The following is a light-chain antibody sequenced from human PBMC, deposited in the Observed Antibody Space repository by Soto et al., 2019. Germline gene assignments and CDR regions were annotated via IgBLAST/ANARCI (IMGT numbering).Light chain of an antibody. CDR2: DAS. V-gene: IGKV3-11*01. Sequence: EIVFTQAPATLSLSPRERATLSCRASQSVSSYLAWYQQKPGQAPRLLIYDASNRATGIPARFSGSGSGTDFTLNISSLESEDFAVYHCPPSSNCSPLTFGGGTKVDIK. J-gene: IGKJ4*01. CDR1: QSVSSY. CDR3: PPSSNCSPLT.